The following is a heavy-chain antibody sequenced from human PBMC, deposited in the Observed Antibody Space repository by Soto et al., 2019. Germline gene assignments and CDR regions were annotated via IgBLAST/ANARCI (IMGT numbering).Heavy chain of an antibody. CDR1: GFTFSSYS. D-gene: IGHD2-2*01. J-gene: IGHJ3*02. CDR2: ISSSSSYI. V-gene: IGHV3-21*01. CDR3: ARDQPSAQIVVVPDALDAFDI. Sequence: EVQLVESGGGLVKPGGSLRLSCAASGFTFSSYSMNWVRQAPGKGLEWVSSISSSSSYIYYADSVKGRFTISRDNAKNSLYLQMNSLRAEDTAVYYCARDQPSAQIVVVPDALDAFDIWGQGTMVTVSS.